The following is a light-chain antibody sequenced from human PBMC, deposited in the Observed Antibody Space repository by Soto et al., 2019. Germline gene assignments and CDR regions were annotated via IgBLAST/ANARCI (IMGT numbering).Light chain of an antibody. CDR2: GAS. Sequence: EIVVTQSPATLSVSPGERATLSCRASQSVRNNLAWYQQKPGQAPRLLIYGASTRATGIPARFSGSGSGTEFTLTISGLQSEDFAVYYCQQYSSLPHTFGQGTKLEVK. CDR1: QSVRNN. V-gene: IGKV3-15*01. CDR3: QQYSSLPHT. J-gene: IGKJ2*01.